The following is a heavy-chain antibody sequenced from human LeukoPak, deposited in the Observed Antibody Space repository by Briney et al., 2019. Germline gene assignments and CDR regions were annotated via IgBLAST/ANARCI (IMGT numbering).Heavy chain of an antibody. V-gene: IGHV3-33*01. D-gene: IGHD6-13*01. CDR3: ATDHSGIAEYYFDY. CDR2: IWYDGSNK. J-gene: IGHJ4*02. Sequence: GGSLRLSCAASGFTFSSYGMHWVRQAPGKGLEWVAVIWYDGSNKYYADSVKGRFTISRDNSKNTLYLQMNSLRAEDTAVYYCATDHSGIAEYYFDYWGQGTLVTVSS. CDR1: GFTFSSYG.